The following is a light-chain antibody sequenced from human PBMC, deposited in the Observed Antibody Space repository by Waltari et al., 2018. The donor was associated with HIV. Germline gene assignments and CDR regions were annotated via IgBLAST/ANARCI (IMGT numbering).Light chain of an antibody. CDR2: EVT. CDR1: SSDGGSITV. CDR3: CSYAGRSTHV. V-gene: IGLV2-23*02. Sequence: QSALTQPASVSGSPGQSITLSCTVTSSDGGSITVVPWYQQHPGKAPKLMIYEVTKRPSGVSNRFSGSKSGNTASLTISGLQAEDEADYYCCSYAGRSTHVFGTGTKVTVL. J-gene: IGLJ1*01.